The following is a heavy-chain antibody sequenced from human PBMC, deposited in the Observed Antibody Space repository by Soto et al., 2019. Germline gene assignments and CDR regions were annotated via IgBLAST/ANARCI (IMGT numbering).Heavy chain of an antibody. Sequence: PSETLSLTCDVSGDTTSTGGYTWAWIRQPPGEALEWIGHTYHSGNPYYNPSLKSRVIISVDRSKNQFSLKLTSVTAADTAVYYCARDPADRGDYFDYWGQGTLVTVSS. V-gene: IGHV4-30-2*01. J-gene: IGHJ4*02. CDR1: GDTTSTGGYT. D-gene: IGHD3-10*01. CDR3: ARDPADRGDYFDY. CDR2: TYHSGNP.